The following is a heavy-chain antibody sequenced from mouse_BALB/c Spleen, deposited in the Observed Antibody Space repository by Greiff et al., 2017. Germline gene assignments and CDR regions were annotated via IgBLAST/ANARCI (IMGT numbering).Heavy chain of an antibody. CDR1: GYTFTSYW. Sequence: QVQLQQSGAELVKPGASVKLSCKTSGYTFTSYWIQWVKQRPGQGLGWIGEIFPGTGTTYYNEKFKGKATLTIDTSSSTAYMQLSSLTSEDSAVYFCARPEVRQGYYYAMDYWGQGTSVTVSS. J-gene: IGHJ4*01. V-gene: IGHV1S132*01. D-gene: IGHD2-14*01. CDR3: ARPEVRQGYYYAMDY. CDR2: IFPGTGTT.